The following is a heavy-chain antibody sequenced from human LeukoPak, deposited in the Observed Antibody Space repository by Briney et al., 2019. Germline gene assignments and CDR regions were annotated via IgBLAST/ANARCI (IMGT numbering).Heavy chain of an antibody. CDR1: GGSFSGYY. CDR2: INHSGST. CDR3: AKSNGYGLVDI. V-gene: IGHV4-34*01. D-gene: IGHD3-10*01. J-gene: IGHJ3*02. Sequence: PSETLSLTCAVYGGSFSGYYWSWIRQPPGKGLEWIGEINHSGSTNYNPSLKSRVTISVDTSKDQFSLKLNSVTAADTAVYYCAKSNGYGLVDIWGQGTMVTVSS.